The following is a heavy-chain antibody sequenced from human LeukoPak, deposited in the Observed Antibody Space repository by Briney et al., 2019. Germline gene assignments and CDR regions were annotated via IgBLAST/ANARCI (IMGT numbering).Heavy chain of an antibody. D-gene: IGHD1-26*01. J-gene: IGHJ5*02. V-gene: IGHV1-46*01. CDR2: INPSGSST. CDR1: GYTFTSYY. Sequence: ASVNVSCKASGYTFTSYYMHWVRQAPGQGLEWMGLINPSGSSTSYAQKFQGRLSLTRDMSTSTDYMELSSLRSEDTAVYYCARDNSVGDTAWWFDPWGQGTLVTVSS. CDR3: ARDNSVGDTAWWFDP.